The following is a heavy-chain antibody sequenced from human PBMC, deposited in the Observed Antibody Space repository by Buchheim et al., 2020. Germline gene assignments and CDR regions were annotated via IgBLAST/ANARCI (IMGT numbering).Heavy chain of an antibody. D-gene: IGHD2-2*02. J-gene: IGHJ4*02. V-gene: IGHV3-33*06. CDR2: IWYDGSNK. CDR1: GFTFSSYG. Sequence: QVQLVESGGGVVQPGRSLRLSCAASGFTFSSYGMHWVRQAPGKGLEWVAVIWYDGSNKYYADSVKGRFTISRDNSKNTLYLQMNSLRAEDTAVYYCAKIVVVPAAIRDFDYWGQGTL. CDR3: AKIVVVPAAIRDFDY.